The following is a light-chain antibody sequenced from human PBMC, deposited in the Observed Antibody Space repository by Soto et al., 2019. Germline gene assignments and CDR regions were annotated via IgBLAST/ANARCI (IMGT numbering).Light chain of an antibody. J-gene: IGKJ4*01. CDR1: QSVTSY. V-gene: IGKV3-11*01. CDR3: QQRYNWPLT. CDR2: DAS. Sequence: EIVLTQSQATLSLSPGERATLSCRASQSVTSYLAWYQQKPGQAPRLLIYDASNMATGIPARFSGSGSGTDFTITISSLEPEDFAVYYCQQRYNWPLTFGGGTKVEIK.